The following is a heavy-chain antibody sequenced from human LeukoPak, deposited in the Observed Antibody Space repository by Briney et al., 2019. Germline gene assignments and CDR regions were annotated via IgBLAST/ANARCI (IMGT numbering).Heavy chain of an antibody. D-gene: IGHD3-10*01. J-gene: IGHJ4*02. CDR1: GFTFSSYT. V-gene: IGHV3-21*01. Sequence: GGSLRLSCAASGFTFSSYTMNWVRQAPGKGLEWVSSIGSSSTYIYYADSVKSRFTISRDNAKNSLYLQMDSLRAEDTAVYYCARGNYGSAIDYWGQGTPVTVSS. CDR3: ARGNYGSAIDY. CDR2: IGSSSTYI.